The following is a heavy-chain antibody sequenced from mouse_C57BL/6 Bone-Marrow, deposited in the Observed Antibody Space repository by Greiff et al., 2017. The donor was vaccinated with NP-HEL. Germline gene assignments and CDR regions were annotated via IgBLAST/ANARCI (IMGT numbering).Heavy chain of an antibody. Sequence: QVQLQQPGTELVKPGASVKLSCKASGYTFTSYWMHWVKQRPGQGLEWIGNINPSNGGTYYNEKFKSKATLTVDKSSSTAYMQLSSLTSEDSAVYYCARKLRLREDWFAYWGQGTLVTVSA. J-gene: IGHJ3*01. D-gene: IGHD3-2*02. V-gene: IGHV1-53*01. CDR1: GYTFTSYW. CDR2: INPSNGGT. CDR3: ARKLRLREDWFAY.